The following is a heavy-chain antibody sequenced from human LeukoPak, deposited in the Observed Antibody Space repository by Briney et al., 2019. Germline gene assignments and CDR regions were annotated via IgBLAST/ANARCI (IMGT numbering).Heavy chain of an antibody. J-gene: IGHJ4*02. CDR3: ARAPYYYDSSGYYLDY. CDR2: IYYSGST. Sequence: PSETLSLTCTVSGGSISSYYWSWIRQPPGKGLEWIGYIYYSGSTNYNPSLKSRVTISVDTSKNQFSLKLSSVTAADTAVYYCARAPYYYDSSGYYLDYWAREPWSPSPQ. D-gene: IGHD3-22*01. V-gene: IGHV4-59*01. CDR1: GGSISSYY.